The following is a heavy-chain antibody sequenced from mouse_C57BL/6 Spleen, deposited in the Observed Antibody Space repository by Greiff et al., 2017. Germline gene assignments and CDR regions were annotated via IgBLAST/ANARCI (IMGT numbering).Heavy chain of an antibody. CDR3: ATPDYFGNCDGYFDV. CDR1: GYTFTSYW. J-gene: IGHJ1*03. CDR2: IYPNSGST. D-gene: IGHD1-1*01. Sequence: QVQLQQPGAELVKPGASVKLSCKASGYTFTSYWMHWVKQRPGPGLEWIGMIYPNSGSTNYNEKFKSKATLTVDKSSSTAYLQLSSLTSEYSAVYSCATPDYFGNCDGYFDVWGTGTTVTVSS. V-gene: IGHV1-64*01.